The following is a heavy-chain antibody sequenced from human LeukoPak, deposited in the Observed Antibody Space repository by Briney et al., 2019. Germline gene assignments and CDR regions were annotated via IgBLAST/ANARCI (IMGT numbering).Heavy chain of an antibody. D-gene: IGHD6-13*01. V-gene: IGHV4-39*01. J-gene: IGHJ4*02. CDR2: IYYSGST. CDR3: ATLGRKNRVIAAAGTENFDY. CDR1: GGSISSSSYY. Sequence: PSETLSPTCTVSGGSISSSSYYWGWIRQPPGKGLEWIGSIYYSGSTYYNPSLKSRVTISVDTSKNQFSLKLSSVTAADTAVYYCATLGRKNRVIAAAGTENFDYWGQGTLVTVSS.